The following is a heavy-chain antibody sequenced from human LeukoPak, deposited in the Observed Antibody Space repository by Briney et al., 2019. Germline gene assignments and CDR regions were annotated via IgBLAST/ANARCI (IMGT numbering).Heavy chain of an antibody. J-gene: IGHJ5*02. CDR1: GYTFTGYY. V-gene: IGHV1-2*02. CDR3: ARTRFRGNWGTMNWFDP. Sequence: ASVKVSCKASGYTFTGYYMHWVRQAPGQGLEWMGWINPNSGGTNYARKFQGRVTMTRDTSISTAYMELSRLRSDDTAVYYCARTRFRGNWGTMNWFDPWGQGTLVTVSS. CDR2: INPNSGGT. D-gene: IGHD7-27*01.